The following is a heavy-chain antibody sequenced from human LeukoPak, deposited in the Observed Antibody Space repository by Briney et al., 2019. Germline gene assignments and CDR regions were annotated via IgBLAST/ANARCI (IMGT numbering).Heavy chain of an antibody. Sequence: GASVKLSCKASGYTFTRYYMHWVRQAPGQGLEWMGMINPSGGDTTYAQKLQGRVTMTRDTSTSTVYMELSSLRSGDTAVYYCARENGGEDYWGQGTLVTVSS. V-gene: IGHV1-46*01. J-gene: IGHJ4*02. CDR3: ARENGGEDY. D-gene: IGHD2-21*01. CDR1: GYTFTRYY. CDR2: INPSGGDT.